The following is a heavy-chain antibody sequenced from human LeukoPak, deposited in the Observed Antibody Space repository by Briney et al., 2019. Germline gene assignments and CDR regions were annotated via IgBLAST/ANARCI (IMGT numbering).Heavy chain of an antibody. D-gene: IGHD4-17*01. J-gene: IGHJ6*02. CDR2: IYSGGST. CDR1: GFTVSSNY. CDR3: ASTFLTTVTTTYYYYGMDV. Sequence: PGGSLRLSCAASGFTVSSNYMSWVRQAPGKGLEWVSVIYSGGSTYYADSVKGRFTISRDNSKNTLYLQMNSLRAEDTAVYYCASTFLTTVTTTYYYYGMDVWGQGTTVTVSS. V-gene: IGHV3-66*01.